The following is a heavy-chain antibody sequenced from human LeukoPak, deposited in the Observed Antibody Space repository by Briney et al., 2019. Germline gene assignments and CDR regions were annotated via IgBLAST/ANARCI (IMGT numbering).Heavy chain of an antibody. CDR3: ARAYPGGICSSTSCYVFEGSYYYYMDV. Sequence: RTGGSLRLSCAASGFTVSSNYMSWVRQAPGKGLEWVSVIYSGGSTYYADSVKGRFTISRDNSKNTLYLQMNSLRAEDTAVYYCARAYPGGICSSTSCYVFEGSYYYYMDVWGKGTTVTVSS. V-gene: IGHV3-53*01. CDR2: IYSGGST. J-gene: IGHJ6*03. CDR1: GFTVSSNY. D-gene: IGHD2-2*01.